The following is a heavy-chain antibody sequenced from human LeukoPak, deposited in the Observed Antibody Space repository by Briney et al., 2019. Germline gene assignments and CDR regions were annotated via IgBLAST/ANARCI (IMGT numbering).Heavy chain of an antibody. Sequence: SVKVSCKASGGTFSTYAITWVRQAPGQGLEWMGGIIPIFGTTNSAQKFQGRVTITTDESRSTAYMELSSLRSEDTAVYYCARPIREYYYDSSGSQGAFHIWGQGTMVTVSS. V-gene: IGHV1-69*05. D-gene: IGHD3-22*01. CDR2: IIPIFGTT. CDR1: GGTFSTYA. CDR3: ARPIREYYYDSSGSQGAFHI. J-gene: IGHJ3*02.